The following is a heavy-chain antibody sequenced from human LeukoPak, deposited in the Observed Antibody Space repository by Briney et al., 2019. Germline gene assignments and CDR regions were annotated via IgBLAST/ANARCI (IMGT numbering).Heavy chain of an antibody. D-gene: IGHD6-19*01. V-gene: IGHV1-8*01. J-gene: IGHJ6*02. CDR2: MNPNSGNT. CDR1: GYTFTSYD. Sequence: ASVKVSCKASGYTFTSYDINWVRQATGQGLEWMGWMNPNSGNTGYAQKFQGRVTMTRNTSISTAYMELSSLRSEDTAVYYCARGLGITQWLVLNCYYYGMDVWGQGTTVTVSS. CDR3: ARGLGITQWLVLNCYYYGMDV.